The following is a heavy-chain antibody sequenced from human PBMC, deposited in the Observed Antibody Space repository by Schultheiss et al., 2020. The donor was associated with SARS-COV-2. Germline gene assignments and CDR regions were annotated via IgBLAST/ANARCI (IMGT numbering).Heavy chain of an antibody. D-gene: IGHD3-9*01. Sequence: SETLSLTCAVSGGSISSSSYYWGWIRQPPGKGLEWIGSIYYSGSTYYNPSLKSRVTISVDTSMNQFSLKLSSVTAVDTAVYYCARTTPGGLRYFDWSNDYWGQGTLVTVSS. CDR3: ARTTPGGLRYFDWSNDY. V-gene: IGHV4-39*07. CDR2: IYYSGST. CDR1: GGSISSSSYY. J-gene: IGHJ4*02.